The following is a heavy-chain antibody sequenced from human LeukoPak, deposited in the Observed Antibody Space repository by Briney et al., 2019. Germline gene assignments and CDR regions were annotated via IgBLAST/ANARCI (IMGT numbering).Heavy chain of an antibody. Sequence: GGSLRLSCAASGFTFSDYYMSWICQAPGKGLEWVSYIGSGGTLIHYANSVKGRYTISRDNAKNPLYLQMNRRGAGDTAVCYCARDAYNCGWFHPWGQGTLVSVFS. J-gene: IGHJ5*02. CDR1: GFTFSDYY. V-gene: IGHV3-11*01. CDR3: ARDAYNCGWFHP. CDR2: IGSGGTLI. D-gene: IGHD1-1*01.